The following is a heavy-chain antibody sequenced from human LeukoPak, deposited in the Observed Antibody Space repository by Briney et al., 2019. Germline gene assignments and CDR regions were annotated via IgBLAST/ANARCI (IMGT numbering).Heavy chain of an antibody. CDR3: ARVISVAGYDY. Sequence: PGGSLRLSCAASGFTFSSYSMNWVRQAPGKGLEWVSSISSSSSYICYADSVKGRFTISRDNAKNSLYLQMNSLRAEDTAVYYCARVISVAGYDYWGQGTLVTVSS. CDR1: GFTFSSYS. CDR2: ISSSSSYI. J-gene: IGHJ4*02. V-gene: IGHV3-21*01. D-gene: IGHD6-19*01.